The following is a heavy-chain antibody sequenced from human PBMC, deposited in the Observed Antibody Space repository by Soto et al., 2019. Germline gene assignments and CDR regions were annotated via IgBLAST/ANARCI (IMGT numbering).Heavy chain of an antibody. CDR3: AREKVGTTFFDT. Sequence: SSETLSLTCSVSGFAISRGYYWSWVRQPPGKGLEWIGSIYPSVSSYHNPSLATRLGLSIDASKNQCTLNLTSVTAADTALYFCAREKVGTTFFDTWGQGIQVTVSS. CDR2: IYPSVSS. V-gene: IGHV4-38-2*02. D-gene: IGHD2-21*02. CDR1: GFAISRGYY. J-gene: IGHJ4*02.